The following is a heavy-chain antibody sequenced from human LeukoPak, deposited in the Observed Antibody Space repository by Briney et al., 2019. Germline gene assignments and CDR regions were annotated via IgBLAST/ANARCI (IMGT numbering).Heavy chain of an antibody. V-gene: IGHV5-51*01. J-gene: IGHJ4*02. Sequence: GESLKISCKGSGYSFTSYWIAWVRQMPGKGLERMGIIYPDDSDTRYSPSFQGQVTMSADKSINTAYLQWSRLKTSDTGIYYCARQMRDCSGGTCYSRGFEYWGQGTQVIVSS. CDR2: IYPDDSDT. D-gene: IGHD2-15*01. CDR1: GYSFTSYW. CDR3: ARQMRDCSGGTCYSRGFEY.